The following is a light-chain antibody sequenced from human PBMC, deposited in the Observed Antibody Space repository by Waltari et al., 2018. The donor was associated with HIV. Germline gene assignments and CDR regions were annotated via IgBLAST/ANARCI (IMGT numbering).Light chain of an antibody. CDR2: STN. Sequence: QTVVTQEPSFSVSPGGTVTLTCGLSSGSVSTNYYPSWYQQPPGRSPRTLVYSTNARSSGVPDRFSGSILGNKAALTITGAQADDESEYHCVLYMGSGIWVFGGGTKLTVL. CDR1: SGSVSTNYY. V-gene: IGLV8-61*01. J-gene: IGLJ3*02. CDR3: VLYMGSGIWV.